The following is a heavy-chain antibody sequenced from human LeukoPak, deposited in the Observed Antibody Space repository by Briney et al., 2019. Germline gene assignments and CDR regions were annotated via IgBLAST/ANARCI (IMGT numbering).Heavy chain of an antibody. J-gene: IGHJ6*03. CDR1: GFSFGSYW. CDR2: IKQDGREK. D-gene: IGHD3-3*01. CDR3: AGNYDFWSARGYYYMDV. Sequence: GGSLRLSCAASGFSFGSYWMSWVRQAPGKGLEGVANIKQDGREKYYVDSVKGRFTISRDNANNSLYVQMNSLRAEDTAVYYCAGNYDFWSARGYYYMDVWGKGTTVTVSS. V-gene: IGHV3-7*01.